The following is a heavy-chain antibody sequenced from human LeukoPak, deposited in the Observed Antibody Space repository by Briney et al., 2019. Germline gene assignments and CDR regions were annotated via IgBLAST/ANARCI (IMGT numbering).Heavy chain of an antibody. J-gene: IGHJ3*01. V-gene: IGHV3-72*01. CDR1: GVTFSDQY. CDR3: TRGYSGANVYAFDV. Sequence: PGGSLRLSCAASGVTFSDQYIDWVRQAPGKGLEWVGRIANKRNSYTTEYATSVKGRFTISRDDSKDSLYLQMNDLKTEDTAVYHCTRGYSGANVYAFDVWGQGTMVTVSA. D-gene: IGHD5-12*01. CDR2: IANKRNSYTT.